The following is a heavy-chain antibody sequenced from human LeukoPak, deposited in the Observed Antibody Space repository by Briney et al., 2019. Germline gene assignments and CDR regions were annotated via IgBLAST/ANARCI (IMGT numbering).Heavy chain of an antibody. J-gene: IGHJ4*02. CDR1: GFTFSNAW. Sequence: GGSLRLSCAASGFTFSNAWMSWVRQAPGKGLEWVGRIKSKTDGGTTDYAAPVKGRFTISRDDSKNTLYLQVNSLKTEDTAVYYCTVRWVTAIEEFDYWGQGTLVTVSS. V-gene: IGHV3-15*01. D-gene: IGHD2-21*02. CDR2: IKSKTDGGTT. CDR3: TVRWVTAIEEFDY.